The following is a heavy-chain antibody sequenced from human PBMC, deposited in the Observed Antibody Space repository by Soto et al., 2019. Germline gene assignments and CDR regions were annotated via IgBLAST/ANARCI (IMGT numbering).Heavy chain of an antibody. J-gene: IGHJ3*02. Sequence: QVQLVQSGAEVKKPGASVKVSCKASGYTFTSYGISWVRQAPGQGLEWMGWISAYNGNTNYAQKLQGRVTMTTDTSTSTAYMELRSLRSDDTAVYYCARDGDKWEPNFTGAFDIWGQGTMVTVSS. CDR2: ISAYNGNT. V-gene: IGHV1-18*01. CDR1: GYTFTSYG. CDR3: ARDGDKWEPNFTGAFDI. D-gene: IGHD1-26*01.